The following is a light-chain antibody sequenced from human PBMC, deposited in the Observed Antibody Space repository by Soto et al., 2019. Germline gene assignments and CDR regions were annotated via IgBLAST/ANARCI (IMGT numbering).Light chain of an antibody. J-gene: IGLJ1*01. CDR2: EVS. V-gene: IGLV2-14*01. CDR3: NSFTSSNTITYV. Sequence: QSVLTQPSSLSGSSGQSITISCSGTNSDMGSYNYVSWYLQHPGKAPKLIVFEVSNRPSGISDRFSGSKSGNTAYLTISGLQTEDEAVYYCNSFTSSNTITYVFGTGTKVTVL. CDR1: NSDMGSYNY.